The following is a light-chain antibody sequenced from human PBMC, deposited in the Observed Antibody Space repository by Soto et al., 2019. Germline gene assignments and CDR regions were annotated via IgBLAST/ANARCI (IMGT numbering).Light chain of an antibody. J-gene: IGLJ1*01. CDR2: HNN. CDR1: SSNIGSNT. Sequence: QSVLTQPPSASGTPGQRVTISCSGSSSNIGSNTVNWYQQLPGTAPKLLIYHNNQRPSGVPDRFSGSKSGTSASLAIRGRQSEREADYYCAAWDDSLNGLLFGTGTKLTVL. V-gene: IGLV1-44*01. CDR3: AAWDDSLNGLL.